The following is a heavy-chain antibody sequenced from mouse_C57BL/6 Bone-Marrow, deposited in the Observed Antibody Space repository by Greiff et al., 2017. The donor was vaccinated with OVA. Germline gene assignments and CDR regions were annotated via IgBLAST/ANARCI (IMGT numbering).Heavy chain of an antibody. CDR2: IDPSDSYT. Sequence: QVQLQQPGAELVKPGASVKLSCKASGYTFTSYWMQWVKQRPGQGLEWIGEIDPSDSYTNYNQKFKGKATLTVDTSSSTAYMQLSSLTSEDSAVYYCAREGFTIKAFYFDYWGQGTTLTVSS. J-gene: IGHJ2*01. CDR1: GYTFTSYW. CDR3: AREGFTIKAFYFDY. D-gene: IGHD2-12*01. V-gene: IGHV1-50*01.